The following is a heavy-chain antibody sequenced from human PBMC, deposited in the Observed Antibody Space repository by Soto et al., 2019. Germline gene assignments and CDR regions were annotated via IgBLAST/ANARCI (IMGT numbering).Heavy chain of an antibody. CDR1: GGSISSGDYY. CDR3: ARARHDYGDYYDGMDV. Sequence: SETLSLTCTVSGGSISSGDYYWSWIRQPPGKGLEWIGYIYYSGSTYYNPSLKSRVTISVDTSKNQFSLKLSSVTAADTAVYYCARARHDYGDYYDGMDVWGQGTTVTVSS. V-gene: IGHV4-30-4*01. D-gene: IGHD4-17*01. CDR2: IYYSGST. J-gene: IGHJ6*02.